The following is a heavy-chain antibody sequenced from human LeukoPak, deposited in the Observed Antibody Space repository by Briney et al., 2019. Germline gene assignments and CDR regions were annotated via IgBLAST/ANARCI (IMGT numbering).Heavy chain of an antibody. CDR3: ARLDYYDSSGYYYENAFDI. J-gene: IGHJ3*02. CDR1: GGSISSSSYY. CDR2: ICYSGST. V-gene: IGHV4-39*01. D-gene: IGHD3-22*01. Sequence: PSETLSLTCTVSGGSISSSSYYWGWIRQPPGKGLEWIGSICYSGSTYYNPSLKSRVTISVDTSKNQFSLKLSSVTAADTAVYYCARLDYYDSSGYYYENAFDIWGQGTMVTVSS.